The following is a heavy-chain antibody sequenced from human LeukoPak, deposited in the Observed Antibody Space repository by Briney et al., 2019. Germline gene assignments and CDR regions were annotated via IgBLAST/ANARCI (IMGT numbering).Heavy chain of an antibody. J-gene: IGHJ4*02. V-gene: IGHV1-24*01. CDR3: ATEGKMVRGVYTDY. CDR1: GYTLTELS. Sequence: ASVKVSCKVSGYTLTELSMHWVRQAPGDGLEWVGRFDPEDGATIYAQKFQGRVTMTADTSTDTAYMELSSLRSEDTAMYYCATEGKMVRGVYTDYWGQGTLVTVSS. D-gene: IGHD3-10*01. CDR2: FDPEDGAT.